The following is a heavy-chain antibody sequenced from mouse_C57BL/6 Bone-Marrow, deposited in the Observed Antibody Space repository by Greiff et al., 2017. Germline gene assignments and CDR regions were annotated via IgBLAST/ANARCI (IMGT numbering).Heavy chain of an antibody. Sequence: EVQRVESGPGLAKPSQTLSLTCSVTGYSITSDYWNWIRKFPGNKLEYMGYISYSGSTYYNPSLKSRISITRDTSKNQYYLQLNSVTTEDTTTYYCARGGSSYGGAMDDWGQGTSVTVSS. CDR3: ARGGSSYGGAMDD. CDR1: GYSITSDY. CDR2: ISYSGST. V-gene: IGHV3-8*01. J-gene: IGHJ4*01. D-gene: IGHD1-1*01.